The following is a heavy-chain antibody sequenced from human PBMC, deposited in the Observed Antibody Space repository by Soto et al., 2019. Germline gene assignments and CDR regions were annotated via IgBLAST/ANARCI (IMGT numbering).Heavy chain of an antibody. V-gene: IGHV4-34*01. CDR2: INHSGSP. D-gene: IGHD3-16*01. Sequence: SETLSLTCAVYGGSLSGHYCSWIRQSPGKGLEWIGEINHSGSPNYSPSLKSRVTISVDTSKNQLSLKLSSVTAADTAVYYCARGTWALRFDPWGQGSLVTVSS. CDR1: GGSLSGHY. CDR3: ARGTWALRFDP. J-gene: IGHJ5*02.